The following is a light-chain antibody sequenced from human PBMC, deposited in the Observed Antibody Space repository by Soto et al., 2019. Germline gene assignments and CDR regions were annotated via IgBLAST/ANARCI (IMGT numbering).Light chain of an antibody. CDR2: DDN. J-gene: IGLJ1*01. V-gene: IGLV3-21*02. CDR1: DIASKS. Sequence: SYELTQPPSVSVAPGQTARISCGGNDIASKSVHWSQQKPGQAPALVVYDDNDRPSGIPERLSGSNSGDTATLTISRVEAGDEADYYCQVWDSSSDHYVFGSGTKVTVL. CDR3: QVWDSSSDHYV.